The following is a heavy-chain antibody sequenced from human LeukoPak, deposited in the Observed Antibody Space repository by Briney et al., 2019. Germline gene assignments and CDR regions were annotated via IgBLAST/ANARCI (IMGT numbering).Heavy chain of an antibody. CDR1: GGSISSGGYY. CDR2: IYYSGST. V-gene: IGHV4-31*03. D-gene: IGHD5-18*01. J-gene: IGHJ5*02. CDR3: ARQPRYSSGWFDP. Sequence: SQTLSLTCTVSGGSISSGGYYWSWIRQHPGKGLEWIGYIYYSGSTYYNPSLKSRVTISVDTSKNQFSLKLSSVTAADTAVHYCARQPRYSSGWFDPWGQGTLVTVSS.